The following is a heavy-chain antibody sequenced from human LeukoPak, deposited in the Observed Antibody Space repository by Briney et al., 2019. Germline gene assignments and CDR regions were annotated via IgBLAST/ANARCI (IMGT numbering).Heavy chain of an antibody. CDR2: IYSGGST. V-gene: IGHV3-53*01. Sequence: GGSLRLSCAASGFTVSANYMNWVRQAPGKGLEWVSVIYSGGSTYYADSVEGRFTISSDNSENTLYLQMNSLRAEDTAVYYCARDTVTTFRFRDYYYYGMDVWGQGTTVTVSS. D-gene: IGHD4-17*01. CDR1: GFTVSANY. CDR3: ARDTVTTFRFRDYYYYGMDV. J-gene: IGHJ6*02.